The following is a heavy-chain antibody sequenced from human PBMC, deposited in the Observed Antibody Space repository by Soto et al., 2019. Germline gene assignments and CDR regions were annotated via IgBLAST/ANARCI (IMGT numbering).Heavy chain of an antibody. Sequence: NPSETLSLTCTVSGGSISSYYWSWIRQPPGKGLEWIGYIYYSGSTNYNPSLKSRVTISVDTSKNQFSLKLSSVTAADTAVYYCAGDYYDSSGYSYWGQGXLVTVYS. CDR1: GGSISSYY. D-gene: IGHD3-22*01. V-gene: IGHV4-59*01. CDR3: AGDYYDSSGYSY. CDR2: IYYSGST. J-gene: IGHJ4*02.